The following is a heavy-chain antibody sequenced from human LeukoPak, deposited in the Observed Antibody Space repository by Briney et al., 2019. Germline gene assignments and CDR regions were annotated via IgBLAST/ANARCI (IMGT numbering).Heavy chain of an antibody. V-gene: IGHV4-39*07. CDR1: GGSTSSGDYY. D-gene: IGHD3-16*02. Sequence: PSETLSLTCTVSGGSTSSGDYYWAWIRQPPGKGLEWIGSIYYSGSTYYNPSLKSRVTISLDTSKNQFSLKLSSVTAADTAVYYCEAIMITFGGVIGYSDYWGQGTLVTVSS. CDR2: IYYSGST. J-gene: IGHJ4*02. CDR3: EAIMITFGGVIGYSDY.